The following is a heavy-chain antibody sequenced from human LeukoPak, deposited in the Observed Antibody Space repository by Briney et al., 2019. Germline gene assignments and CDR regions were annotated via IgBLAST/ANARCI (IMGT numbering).Heavy chain of an antibody. V-gene: IGHV1-18*04. D-gene: IGHD3-22*01. CDR3: ARSLNYYDSSNPTGY. Sequence: ASVKVSCKASGYTFTGYYMHWVRQAPGQGLEWMGWISAYNGNTNYAQKLQGRVTMTTDTSTSTAYMELRSLRSDDTAVYYCARSLNYYDSSNPTGYWGQGTLVTVSS. CDR2: ISAYNGNT. J-gene: IGHJ4*02. CDR1: GYTFTGYY.